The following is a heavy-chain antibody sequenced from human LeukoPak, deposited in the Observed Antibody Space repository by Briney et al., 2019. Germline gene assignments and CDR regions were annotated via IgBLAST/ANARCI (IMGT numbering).Heavy chain of an antibody. Sequence: GGSPRLSCAASGFTFSSYAMSWVRQAPGKGLEWVSLISSSGGSTYYADSVKGRFTISRHNSKNTLYLQMNSLRAEDTAVYYCAKVAMVYGDYGYWGQGTLVTVSS. D-gene: IGHD4-17*01. J-gene: IGHJ4*02. V-gene: IGHV3-23*01. CDR3: AKVAMVYGDYGY. CDR2: ISSSGGST. CDR1: GFTFSSYA.